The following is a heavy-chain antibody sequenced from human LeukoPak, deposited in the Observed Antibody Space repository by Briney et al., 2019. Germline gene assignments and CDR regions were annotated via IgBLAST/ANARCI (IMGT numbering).Heavy chain of an antibody. D-gene: IGHD3-9*01. J-gene: IGHJ6*02. CDR2: ISNGGDTT. CDR1: GFTFSDYA. CDR3: AKGRVSNVWFGMDV. V-gene: IGHV3-23*01. Sequence: GGSLRLSCAASGFTFSDYAMSWVRQAPGKGLEWVSTISNGGDTTYYADSVKGRFTISRDSSKNTLYLQMNSLRAEDTAVYYCAKGRVSNVWFGMDVWGQGTTVTVSS.